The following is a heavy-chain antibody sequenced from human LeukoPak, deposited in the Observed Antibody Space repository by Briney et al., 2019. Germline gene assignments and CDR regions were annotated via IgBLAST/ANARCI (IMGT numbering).Heavy chain of an antibody. CDR1: GFTFTTYW. V-gene: IGHV3-23*01. D-gene: IGHD3-22*01. CDR2: ISDSGGST. Sequence: GGSLRLSCAASGFTFTTYWMHWVRQAPGKGLEWVSVISDSGGSTYYAGSVKGRFTISRDNSKNTLYLQMNSLRVEDTAIYYCARCPGSSGYQPIDYWGQGTLVTVSS. J-gene: IGHJ4*02. CDR3: ARCPGSSGYQPIDY.